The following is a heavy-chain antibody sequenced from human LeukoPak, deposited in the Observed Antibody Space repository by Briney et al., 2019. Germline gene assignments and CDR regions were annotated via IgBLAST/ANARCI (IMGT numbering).Heavy chain of an antibody. D-gene: IGHD6-13*01. CDR2: ISGSGGST. V-gene: IGHV3-23*01. CDR1: GFTFSSYA. J-gene: IGHJ4*02. Sequence: GGSLRLSCAASGFTFSSYAMSWVRQAPGKGLEWVSAISGSGGSTYYADSVKGRFTISRDNSKNTLCLQMSSLRAEDTAVYYCAKDGIAAAGAFFDYWGQGTLVTVSS. CDR3: AKDGIAAAGAFFDY.